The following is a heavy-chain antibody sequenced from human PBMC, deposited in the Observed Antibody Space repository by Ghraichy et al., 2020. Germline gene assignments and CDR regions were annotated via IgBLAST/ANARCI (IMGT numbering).Heavy chain of an antibody. CDR2: ISNDGSST. V-gene: IGHV3-74*01. CDR1: GFTFSSYW. Sequence: GESLNISCAASGFTFSSYWIHWVRQAPGKGLVWVSRISNDGSSTSYADSVKGRFTISRDNAKNTLYLQMNSLRAEDTAVYYCARDARYCSGGSCDRNAFDIWGQGTVVTVSS. J-gene: IGHJ3*02. D-gene: IGHD2-15*01. CDR3: ARDARYCSGGSCDRNAFDI.